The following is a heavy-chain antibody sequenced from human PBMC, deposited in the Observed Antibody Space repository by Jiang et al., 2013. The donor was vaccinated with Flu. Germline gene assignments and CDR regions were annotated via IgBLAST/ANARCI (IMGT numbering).Heavy chain of an antibody. J-gene: IGHJ4*02. CDR1: GGSISSYY. D-gene: IGHD6-13*01. CDR3: ARRGEQQLVGNFDY. Sequence: KPSETLSLTCTVSGGSISSYYWGWIRQPPGKGLEWIGFLSPGENSNYNPSLKSRVTISVDTSKNQFSLKLSSVTAADTAVYYCARRGEQQLVGNFDYWGQGTLVTVSS. CDR2: LSPGENS. V-gene: IGHV4-59*08.